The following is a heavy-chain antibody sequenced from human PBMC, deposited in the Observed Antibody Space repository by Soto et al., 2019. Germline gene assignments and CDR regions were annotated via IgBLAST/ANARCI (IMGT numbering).Heavy chain of an antibody. CDR1: GGSISSGGSS. D-gene: IGHD3-22*01. CDR3: ARGAVVNFDS. V-gene: IGHV4-30-2*01. CDR2: IHHSGST. J-gene: IGHJ4*02. Sequence: QLQLQESGSGLVKPSQTLSLTCAVSGGSISSGGSSWTWIRQPPGKGLAWIGYIHHSGSTYYTPSPHSRVTISVATSKNQFSLKLTSVTAADTAVYYCARGAVVNFDSWGQGTLVTVSS.